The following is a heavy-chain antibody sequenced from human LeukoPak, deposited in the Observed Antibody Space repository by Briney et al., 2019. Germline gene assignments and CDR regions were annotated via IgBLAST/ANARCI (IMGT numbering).Heavy chain of an antibody. CDR3: ARHGGSSGSSFDY. D-gene: IGHD3-22*01. CDR2: INHSGST. J-gene: IGHJ4*02. Sequence: SETLSLTCAVYGGSFSGYYWSWIRQPPGKGLEWIGEINHSGSTNYNPSLKSRVTISVDTSKNQFSLKLSSVTAADTAVYYCARHGGSSGSSFDYWGQGTLVTVSS. V-gene: IGHV4-34*01. CDR1: GGSFSGYY.